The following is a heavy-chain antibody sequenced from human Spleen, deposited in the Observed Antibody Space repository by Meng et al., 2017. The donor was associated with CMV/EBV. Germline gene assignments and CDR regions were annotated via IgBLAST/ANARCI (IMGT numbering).Heavy chain of an antibody. D-gene: IGHD1-7*01. J-gene: IGHJ4*02. CDR2: ISSSSSTI. CDR3: AKDSISGTTKGDF. CDR1: GFTFSSYS. V-gene: IGHV3-48*04. Sequence: GESLKISCAASGFTFSSYSMNWVRQAPGKGLEWVSYISSSSSTIYYADSVKGRFTISRDNAKNSLYLQMNSLRAEDTAVYYCAKDSISGTTKGDFWGQGTLVTVSS.